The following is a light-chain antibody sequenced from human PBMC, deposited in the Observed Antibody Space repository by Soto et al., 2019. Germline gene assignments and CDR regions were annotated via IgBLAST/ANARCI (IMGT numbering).Light chain of an antibody. Sequence: ESVLTQSPGTLSLSPGERATLSCRASQSVSSNYFAWYQQKPGQAPRLIIYGASIRATGIPDRFTGSGSGTDFTLTISRLEPEDFAVYYCQQYDTSPYTFGQGTKLEIK. CDR1: QSVSSNY. V-gene: IGKV3-20*01. CDR3: QQYDTSPYT. J-gene: IGKJ2*01. CDR2: GAS.